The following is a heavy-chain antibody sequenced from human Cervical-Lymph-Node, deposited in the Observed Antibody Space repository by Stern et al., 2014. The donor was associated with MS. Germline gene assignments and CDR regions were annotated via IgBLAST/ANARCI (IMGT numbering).Heavy chain of an antibody. J-gene: IGHJ6*02. CDR2: IYTSGST. CDR1: GGSISSGSYY. D-gene: IGHD3-9*01. V-gene: IGHV4-61*02. CDR3: ARDCRLRYFDNYGMDV. Sequence: VQLVESGPGLVKPSQTLSLTCTVSGGSISSGSYYWSWIRQPAGKGLEWIGRIYTSGSTNYNPSLKSRVPISVDTSKTQFSRKLSSVTAADTAVYYCARDCRLRYFDNYGMDVWGQGTTVTVSS.